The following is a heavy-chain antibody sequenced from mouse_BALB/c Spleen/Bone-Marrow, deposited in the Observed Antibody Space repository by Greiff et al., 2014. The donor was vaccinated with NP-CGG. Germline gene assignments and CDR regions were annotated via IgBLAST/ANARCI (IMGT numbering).Heavy chain of an antibody. Sequence: QVHVKQSGAELARPGASVKMSCKASGYTFTSYTMHWVKQRPGQGLEWIGYINPSSGYTNYNQKFKDKATLTADKSSSTAYMQLSSLTPEASAVYYCSRSSWSDVASFAYWGQGTLVTVSA. CDR2: INPSSGYT. CDR3: SRSSWSDVASFAY. CDR1: GYTFTSYT. V-gene: IGHV1-4*01. J-gene: IGHJ3*01.